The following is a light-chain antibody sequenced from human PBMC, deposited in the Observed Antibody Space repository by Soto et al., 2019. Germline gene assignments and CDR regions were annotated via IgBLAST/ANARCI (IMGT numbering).Light chain of an antibody. Sequence: EMVLTQSPGTLSLFPVEIATLSCMASQSVSSSYLAWYQQKSGQAPRLLIYGASSRATGIPDRFSGSGSGTDFTLTITRLEPEDFAVYYCQQYNNWPPATFGPGTKVDIK. CDR2: GAS. CDR1: QSVSSSY. J-gene: IGKJ3*01. CDR3: QQYNNWPPAT. V-gene: IGKV3-20*01.